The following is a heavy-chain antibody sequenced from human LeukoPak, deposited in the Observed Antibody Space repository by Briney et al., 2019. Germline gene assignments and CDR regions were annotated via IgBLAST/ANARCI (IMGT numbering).Heavy chain of an antibody. CDR2: INHSGST. V-gene: IGHV4-34*01. CDR1: GGSFSGYY. CDR3: ARGPYYYDSSGYSSLDY. D-gene: IGHD3-22*01. J-gene: IGHJ4*02. Sequence: SETLSLTCAVYGGSFSGYYWSWIRQPPGKGLEWIGEINHSGSTYYNPSLKSRVTISVDTSKNQFSLKLSSVTAADTAVYYCARGPYYYDSSGYSSLDYWGQGTLVTVSS.